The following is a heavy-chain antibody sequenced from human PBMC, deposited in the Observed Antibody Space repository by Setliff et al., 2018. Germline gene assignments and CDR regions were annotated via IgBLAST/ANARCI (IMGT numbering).Heavy chain of an antibody. Sequence: GGSLRLSCAASGFTFSSYEMNWVRQAPGKGLEWVSYISSSGSTIYYADSVKGRFTISRDNAKNSLYLQMNSLRAEDTAVYYCARTARRTYSPQDGRWFDPWGQGTLVTVSS. CDR2: ISSSGSTI. CDR3: ARTARRTYSPQDGRWFDP. CDR1: GFTFSSYE. J-gene: IGHJ5*02. D-gene: IGHD4-4*01. V-gene: IGHV3-48*03.